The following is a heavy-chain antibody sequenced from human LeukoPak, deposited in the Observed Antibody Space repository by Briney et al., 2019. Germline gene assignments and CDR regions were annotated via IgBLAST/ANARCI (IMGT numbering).Heavy chain of an antibody. D-gene: IGHD6-6*01. J-gene: IGHJ6*02. Sequence: GGSLRLSCAASEFTFSSYNLNGVRQAPGKGPEWVSGISWNSGSIGYADSVKGRFTISRDNAKNSLYLQMNSLRAEDTALYYCAKDSQYSSWYYSYGMDVWGQGTTVTVSS. CDR3: AKDSQYSSWYYSYGMDV. V-gene: IGHV3-9*01. CDR2: ISWNSGSI. CDR1: EFTFSSYN.